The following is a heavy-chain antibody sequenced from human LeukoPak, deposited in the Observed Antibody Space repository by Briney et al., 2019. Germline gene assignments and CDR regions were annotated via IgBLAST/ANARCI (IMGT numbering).Heavy chain of an antibody. D-gene: IGHD5-12*01. V-gene: IGHV1-46*01. CDR2: IKPGGDPT. CDR1: GYTFTTYY. CDR3: ARVGRGYIYRAFNY. Sequence: GAPVKLSDSASGYTFTTYYIHWVRQAPGQGLEWMGIIKPGGDPTFYAQKFHGRVTMTRDTSTSTDYMELSSLTSEDTAVYYCARVGRGYIYRAFNYWAKGTLFTASS. J-gene: IGHJ4*02.